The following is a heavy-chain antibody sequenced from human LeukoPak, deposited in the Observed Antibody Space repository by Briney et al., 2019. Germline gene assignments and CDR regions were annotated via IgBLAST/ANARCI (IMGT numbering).Heavy chain of an antibody. D-gene: IGHD5-18*01. CDR3: ARRGYSYGPSYYFDY. J-gene: IGHJ4*02. Sequence: SETLSLTCTVSGGSISSGGYYWSWIRQHPGKGLEWIGYIYYSGSTYYNPSLKSRVTISVDTSKNQFSLKLSPVTAADTAVYYCARRGYSYGPSYYFDYWGQGTLVTVSS. V-gene: IGHV4-31*03. CDR1: GGSISSGGYY. CDR2: IYYSGST.